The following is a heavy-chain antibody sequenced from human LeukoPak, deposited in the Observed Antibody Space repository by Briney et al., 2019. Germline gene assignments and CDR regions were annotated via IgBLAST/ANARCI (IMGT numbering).Heavy chain of an antibody. V-gene: IGHV4-59*12. D-gene: IGHD3-3*02. CDR2: IYYSEST. Sequence: SETLSLTCTVSGGSISSYYWSWIRQPPGKGLEWIGYIYYSESTNYNPSLKSRVTMSVDTSKNQFSLKLSSVTAADTAVYYCARGSFGVVRGYFDYWGQGTLVTVSS. CDR1: GGSISSYY. J-gene: IGHJ4*02. CDR3: ARGSFGVVRGYFDY.